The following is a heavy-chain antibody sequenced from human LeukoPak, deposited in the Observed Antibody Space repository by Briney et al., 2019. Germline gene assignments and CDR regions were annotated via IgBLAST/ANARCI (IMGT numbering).Heavy chain of an antibody. CDR3: ARWSSGWYDFDY. D-gene: IGHD6-19*01. J-gene: IGHJ4*02. V-gene: IGHV4-59*01. CDR1: GGSISSYY. CDR2: IYYSGST. Sequence: SETLSLTRTVSGGSISSYYWSWIRQPPGKGLEWIGYIYYSGSTNYNPSLKSRVTISVDTSKNQFSLKLSSVTAADTAVYYCARWSSGWYDFDYWGQGTLVTVSS.